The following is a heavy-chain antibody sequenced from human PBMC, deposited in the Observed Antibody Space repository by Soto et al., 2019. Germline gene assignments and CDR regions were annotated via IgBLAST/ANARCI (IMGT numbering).Heavy chain of an antibody. D-gene: IGHD5-18*01. CDR2: IYYSGST. Sequence: KPSETLSLTCTVSGGSISSSSYFWGWIPPPPGKGLEWIGSIYYSGSTYYNPSLKSRVTISVDTSKNQFSLKLSSVTAADTAVYYCAGNIFVDTAIGTSRNFDYWGQGTLVTVSS. CDR1: GGSISSSSYF. CDR3: AGNIFVDTAIGTSRNFDY. J-gene: IGHJ4*02. V-gene: IGHV4-39*01.